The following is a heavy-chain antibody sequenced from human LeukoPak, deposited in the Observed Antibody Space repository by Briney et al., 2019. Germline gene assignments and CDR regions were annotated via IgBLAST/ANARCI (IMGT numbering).Heavy chain of an antibody. J-gene: IGHJ4*02. CDR1: GGSISSSYYY. CDR2: IIYSGTT. D-gene: IGHD4-17*01. V-gene: IGHV4-39*01. CDR3: ARDFGDHRIDY. Sequence: SETLSLTCTVSGGSISSSYYYWGWVRQSPEKGLEWIGSIIYSGTTHYDPSLRSRVTISVDTSKSQFSLRLTSVTAADTAVYYCARDFGDHRIDYWGQGTLVTVSS.